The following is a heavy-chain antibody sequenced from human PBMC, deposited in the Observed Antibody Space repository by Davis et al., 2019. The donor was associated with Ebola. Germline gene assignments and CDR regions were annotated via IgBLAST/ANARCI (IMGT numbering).Heavy chain of an antibody. Sequence: MPSETLSLTCTVSGGSISSYYWSWIRQPPGKGLEWIGYIYYSGSTNYNPSLKSRVTISVDTSKNQFSLKLSSVTAADTAVYYCARAPKVLRFLEWLFDYWGQGTLVTVSS. D-gene: IGHD3-3*01. CDR3: ARAPKVLRFLEWLFDY. CDR1: GGSISSYY. V-gene: IGHV4-59*08. J-gene: IGHJ4*02. CDR2: IYYSGST.